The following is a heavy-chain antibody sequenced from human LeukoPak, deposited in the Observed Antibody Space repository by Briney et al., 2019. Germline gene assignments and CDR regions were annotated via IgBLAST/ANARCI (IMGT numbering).Heavy chain of an antibody. D-gene: IGHD3-3*01. CDR1: GFTLSSYA. J-gene: IGHJ5*02. CDR2: ISGNAGST. Sequence: GGSLRLSCAASGFTLSSYAMSWVRQAPGKGLEWVSLISGNAGSTYYADSVKGRFTISRDNSKNTLYLQMNSLRAEDTAVYYCAKALLRFLESLGDPWGQGTLVTVSS. CDR3: AKALLRFLESLGDP. V-gene: IGHV3-23*01.